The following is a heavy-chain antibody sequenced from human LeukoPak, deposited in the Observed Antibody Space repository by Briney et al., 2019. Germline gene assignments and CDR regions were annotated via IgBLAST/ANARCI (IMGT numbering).Heavy chain of an antibody. V-gene: IGHV3-30-3*01. CDR1: GFTFSSYA. J-gene: IGHJ6*02. CDR3: ARDGWDGYNYGGPGYYGMDV. CDR2: ISYDGSNK. D-gene: IGHD5-24*01. Sequence: PGRSLRLSCAASGFTFSSYAMHWVRQAPGKGLEWVAVISYDGSNKYYADSVKGRFTISRDNSKNTLYLQMNSLRAEDTAVYYCARDGWDGYNYGGPGYYGMDVWGQGTTVTVSS.